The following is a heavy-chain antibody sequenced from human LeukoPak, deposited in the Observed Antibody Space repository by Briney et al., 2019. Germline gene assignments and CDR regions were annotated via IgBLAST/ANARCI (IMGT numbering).Heavy chain of an antibody. CDR1: GFPFSAYD. Sequence: GGSLRLSCATSGFPFSAYDMPWVRQAPGKGLEWVSAFGSAGDTYYPGAVKGRFTISRDYATDSLYLQMNSLRAGDTAVYFCVRGALPGDNWYFDLWGRGTLVTVSS. CDR2: FGSAGDT. CDR3: VRGALPGDNWYFDL. V-gene: IGHV3-13*01. J-gene: IGHJ2*01.